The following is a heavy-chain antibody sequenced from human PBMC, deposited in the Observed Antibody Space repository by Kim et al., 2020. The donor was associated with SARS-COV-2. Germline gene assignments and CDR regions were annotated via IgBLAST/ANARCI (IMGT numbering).Heavy chain of an antibody. J-gene: IGHJ4*02. CDR3: AKASITMIVVAPDY. CDR2: ISGSGGST. D-gene: IGHD3-22*01. V-gene: IGHV3-23*01. CDR1: GFTFSSYA. Sequence: GGSLRLSCAASGFTFSSYAMNWVRQAPGKGLEWVSAISGSGGSTYYADSVKGRFTISRDNSKNTLYLQMNSLRAEDTAVYYCAKASITMIVVAPDYWGQGTLVTVSS.